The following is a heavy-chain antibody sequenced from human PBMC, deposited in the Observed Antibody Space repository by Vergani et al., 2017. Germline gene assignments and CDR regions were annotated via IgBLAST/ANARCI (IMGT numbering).Heavy chain of an antibody. Sequence: QVTLQESGPVLVKPTETLTLTCTVSGFSLSNARMGVSWIRQPPGKALEWLAHIFSNDKKSYSTSLKSRLTISKDTSKSQVVLTMTNMDPVDTATYYCARISLARYSSGWTDFDYWGQGTLVTVSS. J-gene: IGHJ4*02. V-gene: IGHV2-26*01. CDR1: GFSLSNARMG. CDR2: IFSNDKK. D-gene: IGHD6-19*01. CDR3: ARISLARYSSGWTDFDY.